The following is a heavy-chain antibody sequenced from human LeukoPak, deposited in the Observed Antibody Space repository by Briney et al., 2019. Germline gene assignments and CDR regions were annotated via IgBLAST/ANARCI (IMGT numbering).Heavy chain of an antibody. CDR1: GFTFSTYW. Sequence: GGSLRLSCAASGFTFSTYWMTWVRQAPGKGLEWVANIMEDGSEKNYVDSVKGRFTISRDNAKKSLYLQMNSLRSEDTAVYYCAKELWFGEIYYFDYWGQGTLVTVSS. V-gene: IGHV3-7*03. J-gene: IGHJ4*02. CDR2: IMEDGSEK. D-gene: IGHD3-10*01. CDR3: AKELWFGEIYYFDY.